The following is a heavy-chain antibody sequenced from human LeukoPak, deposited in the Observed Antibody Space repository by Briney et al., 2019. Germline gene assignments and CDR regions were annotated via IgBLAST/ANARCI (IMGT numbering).Heavy chain of an antibody. CDR3: ARPTVVNWYFDL. CDR1: GYTFTGYY. J-gene: IGHJ2*01. CDR2: INPNSGGT. V-gene: IGHV1-2*02. D-gene: IGHD4-23*01. Sequence: ASVKVSCTASGYTFTGYYIHWVRQAPGQGLEWMGWINPNSGGTNYAQKFQGRVTVTSDTSISTAYMELSRLRSDDTAVYYCARPTVVNWYFDLWGRGTLVTVPS.